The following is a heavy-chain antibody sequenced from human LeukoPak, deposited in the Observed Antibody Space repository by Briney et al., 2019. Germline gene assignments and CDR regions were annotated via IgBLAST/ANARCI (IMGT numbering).Heavy chain of an antibody. Sequence: PGGSLRLSCADPGFTFSDYAMNWVRQAPGKGLEWVSTISQGTYYVDSVKGRFTISRDNSKNTLYLQMHSLRAEDTAVYYCASSWTIAVAGRKYYFQYWGQGTLVTVSS. V-gene: IGHV3-23*01. CDR3: ASSWTIAVAGRKYYFQY. J-gene: IGHJ4*02. D-gene: IGHD6-19*01. CDR2: ISQGT. CDR1: GFTFSDYA.